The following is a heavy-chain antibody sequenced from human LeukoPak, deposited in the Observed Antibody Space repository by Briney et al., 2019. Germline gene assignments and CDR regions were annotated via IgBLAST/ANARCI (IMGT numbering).Heavy chain of an antibody. J-gene: IGHJ4*02. Sequence: SETLSLTCTVSGGSISSSSYYWGWIRQPPGKGLEWIGSIYYSGSTYYNPSLKSRVTISVDTSKNQFSLKLSSVTAADTAVYYCARLWEARGSYYFDYWGQGTLVTVSS. CDR1: GGSISSSSYY. CDR3: ARLWEARGSYYFDY. CDR2: IYYSGST. D-gene: IGHD3-16*01. V-gene: IGHV4-39*01.